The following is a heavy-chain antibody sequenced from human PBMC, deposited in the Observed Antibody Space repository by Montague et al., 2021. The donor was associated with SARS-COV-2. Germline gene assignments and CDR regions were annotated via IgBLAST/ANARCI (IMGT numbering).Heavy chain of an antibody. D-gene: IGHD3-9*01. CDR2: IDWDDDK. CDR1: GFSLSTSGMC. Sequence: PPLVKPTQTLTLTCTFSGFSLSTSGMCVSWIRQPPGKALEWLALIDWDDDKYYSTSLKTRLTISKDTSKNQVVLTMTNMDPVDTATYYCVRSHYDILTGYYTVFDYWGQGTLVTVSS. V-gene: IGHV2-70*01. CDR3: VRSHYDILTGYYTVFDY. J-gene: IGHJ4*02.